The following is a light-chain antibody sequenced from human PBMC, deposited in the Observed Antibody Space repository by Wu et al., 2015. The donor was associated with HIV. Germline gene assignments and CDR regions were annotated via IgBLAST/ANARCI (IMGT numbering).Light chain of an antibody. V-gene: IGKV3-11*01. CDR2: NTY. Sequence: EIVLTQSPVTLSLSPGETATLSCRASQALNAFFAWFQQKPGQPPRLLIYNTYTRASGVPARFSGSRSGTDFTLTISSLEPEDFAVYYCQHRHSWPFTFGPGTTSGSQT. J-gene: IGKJ3*01. CDR1: QALNAF. CDR3: QHRHSWPFT.